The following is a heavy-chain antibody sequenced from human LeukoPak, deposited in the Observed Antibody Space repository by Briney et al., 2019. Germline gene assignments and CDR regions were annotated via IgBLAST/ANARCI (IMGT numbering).Heavy chain of an antibody. Sequence: GSLRLSCAASGFTFSSYGMHWVRQAPGKGLEWVAFIRYNGSNKYYADSVKGRFTISRDNSKNTLYLQMNSLRAEDTAVYYCAKDRRGYCGSTSCEKDYWGQGTLVTVSS. J-gene: IGHJ4*02. V-gene: IGHV3-30*02. CDR3: AKDRRGYCGSTSCEKDY. D-gene: IGHD2-2*01. CDR1: GFTFSSYG. CDR2: IRYNGSNK.